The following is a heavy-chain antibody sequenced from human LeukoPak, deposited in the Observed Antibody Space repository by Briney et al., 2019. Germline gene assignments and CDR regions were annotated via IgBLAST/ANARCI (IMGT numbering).Heavy chain of an antibody. CDR2: IKQDGSEK. D-gene: IGHD2-2*01. Sequence: GGSLRLSCAASGFTFGSYWMSWVRQAPGKGLEWVANIKQDGSEKYYVDSVKGRFTISRDNAKNSLYLQMNSLRAEDTAVYYCAREGSYCSSTSCYRYFDYWGQGTLVTVSS. V-gene: IGHV3-7*01. CDR3: AREGSYCSSTSCYRYFDY. CDR1: GFTFGSYW. J-gene: IGHJ4*02.